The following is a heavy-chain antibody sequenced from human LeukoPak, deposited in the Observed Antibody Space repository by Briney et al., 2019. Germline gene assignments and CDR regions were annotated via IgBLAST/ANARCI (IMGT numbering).Heavy chain of an antibody. Sequence: SETLSLTCTVSGYSISSGYYWGWIRQPPGKGLEWIGSIYHSGSTYYNPSLKSRVTISVDTSKNQFSLKLSSVTAADTAVYYCAMIPHSSSWLYYYYYMDVWGKGTTVTISS. J-gene: IGHJ6*03. V-gene: IGHV4-38-2*02. CDR2: IYHSGST. CDR1: GYSISSGYY. D-gene: IGHD6-13*01. CDR3: AMIPHSSSWLYYYYYMDV.